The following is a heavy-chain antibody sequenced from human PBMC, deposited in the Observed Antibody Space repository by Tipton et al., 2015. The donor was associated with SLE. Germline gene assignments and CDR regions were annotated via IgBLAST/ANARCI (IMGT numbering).Heavy chain of an antibody. J-gene: IGHJ2*01. CDR1: GGSISSSSYY. CDR3: ARDSGARGWYFDL. CDR2: IYYSGST. V-gene: IGHV4-39*07. D-gene: IGHD1-26*01. Sequence: LRLSCTVSGGSISSSSYYWGWIRQPPGKGLEWIGSIYYSGSTYYNPSLKSRVTISVDTSKNQFSLKLSSVTAADTAVYYCARDSGARGWYFDLWGRGTLVTVSS.